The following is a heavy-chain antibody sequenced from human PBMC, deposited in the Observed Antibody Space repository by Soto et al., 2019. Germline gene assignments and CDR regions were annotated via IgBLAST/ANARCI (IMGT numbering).Heavy chain of an antibody. CDR3: ARDPRRPVPGGSGSRSYNWFDP. CDR1: GGSFSGYY. D-gene: IGHD3-10*01. CDR2: INHSGST. Sequence: SETLSLTCAVYGGSFSGYYWSWIRQPPGEGLEWIGEINHSGSTNYNPSLKSRVTISVDTSKNQFSLKLSSVTAADTAVYYCARDPRRPVPGGSGSRSYNWFDPWGQGTLVTVSS. J-gene: IGHJ5*02. V-gene: IGHV4-34*01.